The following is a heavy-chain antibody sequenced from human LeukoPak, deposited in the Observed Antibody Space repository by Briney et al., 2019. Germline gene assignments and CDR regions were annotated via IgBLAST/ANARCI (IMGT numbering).Heavy chain of an antibody. J-gene: IGHJ3*02. D-gene: IGHD3-22*01. V-gene: IGHV4-59*01. CDR1: GGSFSGYY. Sequence: SETLSLTCAVYGGSFSGYYWSWIRQPPGKGLEWIGYIYYSGSTNYNPSLKSRVTISVDTSKNQFSLKLSSVTAADTAVYYCARDSAMILDAFDIWGQGTMVTVSS. CDR2: IYYSGST. CDR3: ARDSAMILDAFDI.